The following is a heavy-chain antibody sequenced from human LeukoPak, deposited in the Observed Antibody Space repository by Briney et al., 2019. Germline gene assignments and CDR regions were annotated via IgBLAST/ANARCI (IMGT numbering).Heavy chain of an antibody. CDR2: IYYSGST. Sequence: SETLSLTCTVSSGSISSYYWSWIRQPPGKGLEWIGYIYYSGSTNYNPSLKSRVTISVDTSKNQFSLKLSSVTAADTAVYYCARGASRTLLFQHWGQGTLVTVSS. D-gene: IGHD1-14*01. J-gene: IGHJ1*01. CDR1: SGSISSYY. CDR3: ARGASRTLLFQH. V-gene: IGHV4-59*01.